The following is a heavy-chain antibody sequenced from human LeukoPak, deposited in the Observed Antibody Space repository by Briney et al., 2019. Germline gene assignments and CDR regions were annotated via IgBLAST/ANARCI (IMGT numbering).Heavy chain of an antibody. CDR1: GGPFSSHA. J-gene: IGHJ6*02. CDR3: AREAGSGWYGDDYHTMDV. CDR2: IIPFLGIP. V-gene: IGHV1-69*04. D-gene: IGHD6-19*01. Sequence: ASVKVSCKASGGPFSSHAISWVRQAPGQGLEWMGKIIPFLGIPNYAQQFRGRVTITADKPTSTVYMELSSLRSGDSAVYYCAREAGSGWYGDDYHTMDVWGQGTTVTVSS.